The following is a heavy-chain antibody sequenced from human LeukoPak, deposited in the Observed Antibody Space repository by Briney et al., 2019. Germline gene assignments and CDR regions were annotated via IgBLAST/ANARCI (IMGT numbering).Heavy chain of an antibody. D-gene: IGHD4/OR15-4a*01. CDR3: AREALWCEDF. Sequence: PGGSLRLSCAASGFTFSNYEMNWVRQAPGKGLEWVSYISSSGSSIYYADSVKGRFTISRDNAKNSLYLQMNSLRAEDTAVYYCAREALWCEDFWGQGTLVTVSS. CDR2: ISSSGSSI. CDR1: GFTFSNYE. J-gene: IGHJ4*02. V-gene: IGHV3-48*03.